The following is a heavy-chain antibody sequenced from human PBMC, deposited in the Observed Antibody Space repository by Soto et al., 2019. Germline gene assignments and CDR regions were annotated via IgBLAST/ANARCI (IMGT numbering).Heavy chain of an antibody. CDR1: GFTFSIYA. D-gene: IGHD5-12*01. CDR2: IGAGSDGI. Sequence: PGGSLRLSCAASGFTFSIYAVAWISQTPGKGLEWVSVIGAGSDGIQYVDSVKGRFSISRDNSKNTLYLHMNSLRAEDTAIYYCAKYSTSGPSRFFDLWGQGTPGHRLL. V-gene: IGHV3-23*01. J-gene: IGHJ4*02. CDR3: AKYSTSGPSRFFDL.